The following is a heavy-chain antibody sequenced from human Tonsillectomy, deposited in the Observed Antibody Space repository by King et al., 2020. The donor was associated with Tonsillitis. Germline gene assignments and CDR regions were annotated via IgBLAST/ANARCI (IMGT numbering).Heavy chain of an antibody. CDR2: ISVYNGNT. CDR1: GYTFTSFG. D-gene: IGHD5-24*01. V-gene: IGHV1-18*04. Sequence: QLVQSGAEVKKPGASVKLSCKTSGYTFTSFGISWVRQAPGQGLEWMAWISVYNGNTNYAQKFQGRVTMTTDTSTSTTYMELRSLRSDDTAIYYCARDDEQMATLPDYWGQGTLVTVSS. CDR3: ARDDEQMATLPDY. J-gene: IGHJ4*02.